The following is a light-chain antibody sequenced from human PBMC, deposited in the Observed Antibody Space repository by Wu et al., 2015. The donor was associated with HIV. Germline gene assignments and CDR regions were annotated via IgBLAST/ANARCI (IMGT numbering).Light chain of an antibody. V-gene: IGKV3-11*01. CDR3: QHRSNWPT. CDR2: GAS. CDR1: QSIARD. J-gene: IGKJ1*01. Sequence: EIVLTQSPGTLSLSPGEGATLSCRASQSIARDLAWYQQKPGQSPRLLIYGASDRATGIPDRFSGSGSGTDFTLTISSLEPEDFAVYYCQHRSNWPTFGQGTKVEIQ.